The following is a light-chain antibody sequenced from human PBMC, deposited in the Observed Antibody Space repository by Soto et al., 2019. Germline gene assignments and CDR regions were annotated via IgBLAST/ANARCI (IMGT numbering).Light chain of an antibody. CDR2: DAS. CDR3: HYYSAVWT. J-gene: IGKJ1*01. V-gene: IGKV1-5*01. Sequence: IQMTQSPCTLAASVGDTVTMTCRSSSNRLAWYQQKPGKAPKVLIYDASSLESGVPSRFSGSGSGTHFILTISSLQPDDFATYYCHYYSAVWTFGQGTKVDIK. CDR1: SSNR.